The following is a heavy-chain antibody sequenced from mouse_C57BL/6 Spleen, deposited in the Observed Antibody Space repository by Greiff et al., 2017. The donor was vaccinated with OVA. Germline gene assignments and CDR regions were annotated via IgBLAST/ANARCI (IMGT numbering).Heavy chain of an antibody. D-gene: IGHD2-10*02. V-gene: IGHV5-16*01. J-gene: IGHJ2*01. CDR1: GFTFSDYY. CDR3: AREGYGNLDY. Sequence: EVQVVESEGGLVQPGSSMKLSCTASGFTFSDYYMAWVRQVPEKGLEWVANINYDGSSTYYLDSLKIRFIISRDNAKNILYLQMSSLKSEDTATYYCAREGYGNLDYWGQGTTLTVSS. CDR2: INYDGSST.